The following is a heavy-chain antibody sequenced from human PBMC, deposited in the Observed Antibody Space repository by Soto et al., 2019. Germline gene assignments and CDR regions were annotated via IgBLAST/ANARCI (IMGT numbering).Heavy chain of an antibody. CDR1: GGSVSSGSYY. Sequence: KTSETLSLTCTVSGGSVSSGSYYWSWIRQPPGKGLEWIGYIYYSGSTNYNPSLKSRVTISVDTSKNQFSLKLSSVTAADTAVYYCARDTPTYYYDSSGYIPWGQGTLVTVSS. V-gene: IGHV4-61*01. D-gene: IGHD3-22*01. CDR3: ARDTPTYYYDSSGYIP. J-gene: IGHJ5*02. CDR2: IYYSGST.